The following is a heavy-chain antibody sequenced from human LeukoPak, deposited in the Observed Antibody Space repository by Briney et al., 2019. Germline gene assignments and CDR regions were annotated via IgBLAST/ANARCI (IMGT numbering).Heavy chain of an antibody. Sequence: PGGSLRHSCAASGFTFDDYAMHWVRQAPGKGLEWVSGISWSSGSIGYADSVKGRFTISRDNAKNSLYLQMNSLRAEDTALYYCAKGRAGSSWYYFDYWGQGTLVTVSS. CDR1: GFTFDDYA. CDR2: ISWSSGSI. V-gene: IGHV3-9*01. D-gene: IGHD6-13*01. CDR3: AKGRAGSSWYYFDY. J-gene: IGHJ4*02.